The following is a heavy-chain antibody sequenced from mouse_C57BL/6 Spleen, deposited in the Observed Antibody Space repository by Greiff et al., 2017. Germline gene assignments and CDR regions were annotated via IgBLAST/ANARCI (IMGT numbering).Heavy chain of an antibody. CDR3: ARYDYDGVSYAMDY. CDR1: GYAFSSYW. J-gene: IGHJ4*01. V-gene: IGHV1-80*01. D-gene: IGHD2-4*01. CDR2: IYPGDGDT. Sequence: VQLQQSGAELVKPGASVKISCKASGYAFSSYWMNWVKQRPGKGLEWIGQIYPGDGDTNYNGKFKGQATLTADKSSSTAYMQLSSLTSEDSAVYFCARYDYDGVSYAMDYWGQGTSVTVSS.